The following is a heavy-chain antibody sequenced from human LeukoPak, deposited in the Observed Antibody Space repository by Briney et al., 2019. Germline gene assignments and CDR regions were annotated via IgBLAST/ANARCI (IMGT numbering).Heavy chain of an antibody. CDR3: ARDRAPYYDFWSGSQVDWFDP. D-gene: IGHD3-3*01. Sequence: ASVKVSCKASGYTFTGYYMHWVRQAPGQGLEWMGWINPNSGGTNYAQKFQGRVTITADESTSTAYMELSSLRSEDTAVYYCARDRAPYYDFWSGSQVDWFDPWGQGTLVTVSS. CDR2: INPNSGGT. V-gene: IGHV1-2*02. CDR1: GYTFTGYY. J-gene: IGHJ5*02.